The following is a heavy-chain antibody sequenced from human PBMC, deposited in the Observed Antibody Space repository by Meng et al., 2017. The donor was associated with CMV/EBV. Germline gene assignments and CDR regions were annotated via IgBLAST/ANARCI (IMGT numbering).Heavy chain of an antibody. CDR1: GGSISSSSYY. CDR2: IYYSGST. V-gene: IGHV4-39*06. CDR3: AREYGSGSYYNWFDP. J-gene: IGHJ5*02. Sequence: SETLSLTCTVSGGSISSSSYYWGWIRQPPGKGLEWIGSIYYSGSTYYNPSLKSRVTISVDTSKNQFPLKLSSVTAADTAVYYCAREYGSGSYYNWFDPWGQGTLVTVSS. D-gene: IGHD3-10*01.